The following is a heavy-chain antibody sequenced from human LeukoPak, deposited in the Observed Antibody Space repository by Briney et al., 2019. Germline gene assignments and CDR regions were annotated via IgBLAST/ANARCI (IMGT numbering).Heavy chain of an antibody. CDR1: GYTFTGYY. Sequence: GASVKVSCKASGYTFTGYYMHWVRQAPGQGLEWMGWINPNSGGTNYAQKFQGRVTMTRDTSISTAYMELSGLRSDDTAVYYCARGLRNSGYDLGEDYWGQGTLVTVSS. D-gene: IGHD5-12*01. CDR2: INPNSGGT. J-gene: IGHJ4*02. V-gene: IGHV1-2*02. CDR3: ARGLRNSGYDLGEDY.